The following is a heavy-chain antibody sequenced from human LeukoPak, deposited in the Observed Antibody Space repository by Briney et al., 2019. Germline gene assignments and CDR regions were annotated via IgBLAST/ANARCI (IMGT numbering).Heavy chain of an antibody. CDR3: ARREEMATISSYAYNWFDP. CDR1: GGSFSGYY. J-gene: IGHJ5*02. Sequence: SETLSLTCAVYGGSFSGYYWSWIRQPPGKGLEWIGEINHSGSTNYNPSLKSRVTISVDTSKNQFSLKLSPVTAADTAVYYCARREEMATISSYAYNWFDPWGQGTLVTVSS. CDR2: INHSGST. V-gene: IGHV4-34*01. D-gene: IGHD5-24*01.